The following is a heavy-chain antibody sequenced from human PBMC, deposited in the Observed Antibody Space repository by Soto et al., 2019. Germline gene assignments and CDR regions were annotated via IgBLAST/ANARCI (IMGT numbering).Heavy chain of an antibody. D-gene: IGHD3-10*01. J-gene: IGHJ6*01. CDR1: GFTFSLYS. CDR3: ARAVTWGLDV. V-gene: IGHV3-48*02. Sequence: EGQLVESGGGLVQPGGSLSLSYAASGFTFSLYSMSWVRQAPGKGLEWVSYISRSSTGIHYADSVKGRFTISRDDVTNSMHLQMNSLRDGDTAVYYCARAVTWGLDVWGQGTTVSISS. CDR2: ISRSSTGI.